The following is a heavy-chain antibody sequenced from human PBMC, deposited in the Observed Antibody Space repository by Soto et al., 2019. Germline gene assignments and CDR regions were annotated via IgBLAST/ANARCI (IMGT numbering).Heavy chain of an antibody. D-gene: IGHD2-2*02. V-gene: IGHV3-74*01. CDR2: INSDGSST. CDR3: ARAGGQYCTTTSCYTFFDS. CDR1: GFTLSRYW. Sequence: GGSLRLSCAASGFTLSRYWMHWVRQAPGKGLVWVSRINSDGSSTNYADSVKGRFIISRDNAKNTLYLQVDSLRAEDTAVYFCARAGGQYCTTTSCYTFFDSWGQGILVTVSS. J-gene: IGHJ4*02.